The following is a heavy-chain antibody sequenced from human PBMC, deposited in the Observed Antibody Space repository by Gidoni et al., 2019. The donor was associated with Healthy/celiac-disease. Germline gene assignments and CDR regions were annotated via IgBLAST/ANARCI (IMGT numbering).Heavy chain of an antibody. CDR1: GFTFSSYA. CDR2: ISGSGGST. Sequence: EVQLLESGGGLVQPGGSLRLSCAASGFTFSSYAMSWVRQAPGKGLEWVSAISGSGGSTYYADSVKGRFTISRDNSKNTLYLQMNSLRAEDTAVYYCANSNALVQNFDYWGQGTLVTVSS. D-gene: IGHD6-6*01. V-gene: IGHV3-23*01. CDR3: ANSNALVQNFDY. J-gene: IGHJ4*02.